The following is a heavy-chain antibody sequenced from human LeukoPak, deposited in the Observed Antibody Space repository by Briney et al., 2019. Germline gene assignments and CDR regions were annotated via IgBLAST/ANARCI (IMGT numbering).Heavy chain of an antibody. V-gene: IGHV4-39*01. Sequence: PSETLSLTCTVSGGSISSSSYYWGWIRQPPGKGLEWIGSIYYSGSTYYNPSLKSRVTISVDTSKNQFSLKLSSVTTADPAAYYCARLLGQWLVLGFDYWGQGTLVTVSS. D-gene: IGHD6-19*01. CDR1: GGSISSSSYY. CDR2: IYYSGST. CDR3: ARLLGQWLVLGFDY. J-gene: IGHJ4*02.